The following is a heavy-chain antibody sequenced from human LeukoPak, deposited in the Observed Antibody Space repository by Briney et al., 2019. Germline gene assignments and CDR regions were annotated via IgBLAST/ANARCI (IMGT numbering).Heavy chain of an antibody. V-gene: IGHV4-59*06. CDR2: IYYSGSA. CDR3: ARDLRGYGAFDI. J-gene: IGHJ3*02. CDR1: GGSISSYY. D-gene: IGHD5-12*01. Sequence: SETLSLTCTVSGGSISSYYWSWIRQPPGKGLEWLGYIYYSGSAYYNPSLKSRVTISIDTSKNQFSLKLTSVTAADTAVYYCARDLRGYGAFDIWGQGTMVTVSS.